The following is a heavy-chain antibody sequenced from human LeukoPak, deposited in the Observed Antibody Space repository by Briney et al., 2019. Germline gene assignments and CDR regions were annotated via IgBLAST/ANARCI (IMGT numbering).Heavy chain of an antibody. CDR1: GYTFTSYG. CDR3: ARLVAGTCDY. J-gene: IGHJ4*02. V-gene: IGHV1-18*01. Sequence: ASVKVSCKASGYTFTSYGISWVRQAPAQGLEWMGWISAYNGNTNYAQKLQGRVTMTTDTATSTAYMELRSLRSDATAVYYCARLVAGTCDYWGEGTLVTVSS. CDR2: ISAYNGNT. D-gene: IGHD6-19*01.